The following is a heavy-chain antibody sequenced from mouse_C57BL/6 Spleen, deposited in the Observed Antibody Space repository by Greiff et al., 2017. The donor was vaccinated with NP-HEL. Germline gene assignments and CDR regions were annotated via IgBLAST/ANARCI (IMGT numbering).Heavy chain of an antibody. CDR2: IRSKSNNYAT. CDR3: VRRGKVGAIDY. J-gene: IGHJ4*01. V-gene: IGHV10-1*01. CDR1: GFSFNNYA. D-gene: IGHD1-3*01. Sequence: EVKLQESGGGLVQPKGSLKLSCAASGFSFNNYAMNWVRQAPGKGLEWVARIRSKSNNYATYYADSVKDRFTISRDDSESMLYLQMNNFKTEDAAMYYCVRRGKVGAIDYWGQGTSVTVSS.